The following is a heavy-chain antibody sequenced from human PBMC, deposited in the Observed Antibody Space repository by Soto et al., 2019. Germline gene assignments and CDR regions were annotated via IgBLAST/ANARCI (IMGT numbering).Heavy chain of an antibody. CDR1: GYSFTSYW. D-gene: IGHD3-22*01. V-gene: IGHV5-10-1*01. J-gene: IGHJ4*02. CDR3: ARPTYYYDSSGYCDY. CDR2: IDPSDSYT. Sequence: ESLKISCKGSGYSFTSYWISWVRQMPGKGLEWMGRIDPSDSYTNYSPSFQGHVTISADKSISTAYLQWSSLKASDTAMYYCARPTYYYDSSGYCDYWGQGTLVTVSS.